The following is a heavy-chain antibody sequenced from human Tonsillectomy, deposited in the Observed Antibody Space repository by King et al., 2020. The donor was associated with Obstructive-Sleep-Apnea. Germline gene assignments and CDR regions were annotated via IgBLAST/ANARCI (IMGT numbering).Heavy chain of an antibody. Sequence: VQLQQWGAGLLKPSETLSLTCAVYGGSFSGYYWSWIRQPPGKGLEWIGEINHSGSTNYNPSLKSRVTISVDTSKNQFSLKLSSVTAADTAVYYCARDLIAVAPDYWGQGTLVTVSS. V-gene: IGHV4-34*01. CDR1: GGSFSGYY. CDR2: INHSGST. CDR3: ARDLIAVAPDY. J-gene: IGHJ4*02. D-gene: IGHD6-19*01.